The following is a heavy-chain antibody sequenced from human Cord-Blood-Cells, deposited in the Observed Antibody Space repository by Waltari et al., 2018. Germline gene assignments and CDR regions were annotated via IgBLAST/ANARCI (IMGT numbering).Heavy chain of an antibody. CDR3: TTDYSSSYYWYFDL. Sequence: ELQLVESGGGLVKPGGSLRLSCAASGFTFSNAWMRWVRQAPGKGLEWVVRIKSETDGGTTNYAATVKGRFTISRDDSKNTLYLQMNSLKTEDTAVYYCTTDYSSSYYWYFDLWGRGTLVTVSS. CDR2: IKSETDGGTT. CDR1: GFTFSNAW. V-gene: IGHV3-15*01. J-gene: IGHJ2*01. D-gene: IGHD6-13*01.